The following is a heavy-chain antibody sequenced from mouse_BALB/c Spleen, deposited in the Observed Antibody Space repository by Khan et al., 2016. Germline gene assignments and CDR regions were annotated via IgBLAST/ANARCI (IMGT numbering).Heavy chain of an antibody. CDR1: GYAFTNYL. CDR3: ARSDGYDVCYAY. V-gene: IGHV1-54*01. D-gene: IGHD2-2*01. CDR2: LNPGSGGS. Sequence: QVQLQQSGAEMVRPGTSVKVSCKASGYAFTNYLIEWVKQRPGQGLEWIGVLNPGSGGSNYNEKFMGKATLTADKSSSTAYMHISSLTSDDSAFYLCARSDGYDVCYAYWGQGTLVTVSA. J-gene: IGHJ3*01.